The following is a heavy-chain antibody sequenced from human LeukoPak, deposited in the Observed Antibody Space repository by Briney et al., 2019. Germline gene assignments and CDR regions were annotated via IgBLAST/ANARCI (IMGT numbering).Heavy chain of an antibody. D-gene: IGHD3-16*01. J-gene: IGHJ3*02. CDR2: IYHTGSS. Sequence: SETLSLTCAVSGYSINSGSYWGWIRQSPGKGLEWIGSIYHTGSSYYNPSLKSRVTISVDTSKNQFSLKLSSVTAADTAVYFCARVGGPFDIWGQGTMVIVSS. V-gene: IGHV4-38-2*01. CDR3: ARVGGPFDI. CDR1: GYSINSGSY.